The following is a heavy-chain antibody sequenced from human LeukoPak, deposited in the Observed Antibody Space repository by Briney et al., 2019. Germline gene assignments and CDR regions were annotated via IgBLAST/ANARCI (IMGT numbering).Heavy chain of an antibody. CDR2: ISAYKGNT. CDR3: ARDPGSFLSSSGWLNWSDP. V-gene: IGHV1-18*01. D-gene: IGHD6-19*01. CDR1: GYIFTNYG. Sequence: ASMKVSCKASGYIFTNYGISWVRQAPGQGLEWMGWISAYKGNTKYAQKFQGRVTLTTDTSTSTAYMELRSLRSDDTAVYYCARDPGSFLSSSGWLNWSDPWGQGTLVTVSS. J-gene: IGHJ5*02.